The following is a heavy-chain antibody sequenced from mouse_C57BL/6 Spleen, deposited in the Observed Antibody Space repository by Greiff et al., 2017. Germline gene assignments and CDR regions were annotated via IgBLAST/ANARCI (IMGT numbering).Heavy chain of an antibody. D-gene: IGHD1-1*01. V-gene: IGHV1-15*01. Sequence: VQLQQSGAELVRPGASVTLSCKASGYTFTDYEMHWVKQTPVHGLEWIGAIDPETGGTAYNQKFKGKAILTADKSSSTAYMELRSLTSEDSAVYSCTRSGYGSSSRYFDVWGTGTTVTVSS. CDR1: GYTFTDYE. CDR2: IDPETGGT. CDR3: TRSGYGSSSRYFDV. J-gene: IGHJ1*03.